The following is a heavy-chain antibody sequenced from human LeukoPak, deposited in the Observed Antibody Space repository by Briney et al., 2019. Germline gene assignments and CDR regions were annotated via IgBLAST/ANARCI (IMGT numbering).Heavy chain of an antibody. D-gene: IGHD3-22*01. CDR2: IYSGGST. CDR3: AREGYYYDSSGRFDY. V-gene: IGHV3-53*01. CDR1: GFTVSSNY. J-gene: IGHJ4*02. Sequence: PGGSLRLSCAASGFTVSSNYMSWVRQAQGKGLEWVSVIYSGGSTYYADSVKGRFTISRDNSKNTLYLQMNSLRAEDTAVYYCAREGYYYDSSGRFDYWGQGTLVTVSS.